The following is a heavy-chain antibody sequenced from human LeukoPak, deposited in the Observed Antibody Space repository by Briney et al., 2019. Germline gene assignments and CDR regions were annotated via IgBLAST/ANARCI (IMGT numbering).Heavy chain of an antibody. CDR2: ISAYNGNT. Sequence: ASVKVSCKASGYTFTSYGISWVRQAPGQGLEWMGWISAYNGNTNYAQKLQGRVTMTTDTSTSTAYMELRSLRSDDTAVYYCARAQNYYDSSGRDYWGQGTLVTVSP. CDR3: ARAQNYYDSSGRDY. D-gene: IGHD3-22*01. J-gene: IGHJ4*02. V-gene: IGHV1-18*01. CDR1: GYTFTSYG.